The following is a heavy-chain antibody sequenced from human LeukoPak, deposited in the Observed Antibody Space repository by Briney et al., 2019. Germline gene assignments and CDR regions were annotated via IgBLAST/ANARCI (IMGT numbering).Heavy chain of an antibody. J-gene: IGHJ3*02. CDR2: MNPNSGNT. CDR1: GYTFTSYD. Sequence: ASVKVSCKASGYTFTSYDINWVRQATGQGLEWMGRMNPNSGNTGYAQKFQGRVTMTRNTSISTAYMELSSLRSEDTAVYYCARRPVYCSSTSCYDAFDIWGQGTMVTVSS. CDR3: ARRPVYCSSTSCYDAFDI. V-gene: IGHV1-8*01. D-gene: IGHD2-2*01.